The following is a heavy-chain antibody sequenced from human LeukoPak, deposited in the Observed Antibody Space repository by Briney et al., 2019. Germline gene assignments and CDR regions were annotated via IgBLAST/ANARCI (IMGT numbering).Heavy chain of an antibody. CDR1: GYIFTSYG. D-gene: IGHD1-26*01. Sequence: ASVKVSCKASGYIFTSYGISWVRQAPGRGLEWMGWISAYNGNTNYAQKLQGRVTMTTDASTSTAYMELRSLRSDDTAVYYCARRIVGATDFDYWGQGTLVTVSS. CDR2: ISAYNGNT. J-gene: IGHJ4*02. CDR3: ARRIVGATDFDY. V-gene: IGHV1-18*01.